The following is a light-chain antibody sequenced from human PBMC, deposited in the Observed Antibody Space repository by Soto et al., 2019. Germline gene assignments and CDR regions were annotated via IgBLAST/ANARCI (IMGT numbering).Light chain of an antibody. CDR1: QSISSW. V-gene: IGKV1-5*03. Sequence: IQVAKSRSKVSPSGEDSSTRTWRASQSISSWLAWYQQKPGKAPKLLIYEASSLESGVPSRFSGSGSGTEFTLTISSLQPDDFATYYCQHYNSYLGAFGQGTKVDIK. CDR2: EAS. J-gene: IGKJ1*01. CDR3: QHYNSYLGA.